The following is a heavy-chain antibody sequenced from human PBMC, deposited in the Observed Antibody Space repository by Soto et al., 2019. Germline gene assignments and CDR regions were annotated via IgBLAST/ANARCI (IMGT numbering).Heavy chain of an antibody. CDR3: TRLLWIADAFDI. D-gene: IGHD2-2*03. J-gene: IGHJ3*02. V-gene: IGHV3-73*01. Sequence: PGGSLRLSCAASGFTFSGSAMHWVRQASGKGLEWVGRIRSKANSYATAYAASVKGRFTISRDDSKNTAYLQMNSLKTEDTAVYYCTRLLWIADAFDIWGQGTMVTV. CDR1: GFTFSGSA. CDR2: IRSKANSYAT.